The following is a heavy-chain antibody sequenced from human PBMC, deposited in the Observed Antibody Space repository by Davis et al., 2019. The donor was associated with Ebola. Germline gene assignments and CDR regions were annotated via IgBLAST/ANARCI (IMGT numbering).Heavy chain of an antibody. J-gene: IGHJ4*02. CDR3: AKIAGGLAAAVGY. CDR1: GFTFSDYY. Sequence: PGGSLRLSCAASGFTFSDYYMSWIRQAPGKGLEWVSYISSSSSYTNYADSVKGRFTISRDNSKNTLYLQMNSLRAEDTAVYYCAKIAGGLAAAVGYWGQGTLVTVSS. V-gene: IGHV3-11*06. CDR2: ISSSSSYT. D-gene: IGHD6-13*01.